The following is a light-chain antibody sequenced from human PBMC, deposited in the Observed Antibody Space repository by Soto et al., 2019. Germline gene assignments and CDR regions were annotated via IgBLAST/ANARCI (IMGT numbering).Light chain of an antibody. CDR2: GAS. J-gene: IGKJ1*01. CDR3: QQYGSSRWT. V-gene: IGKV3-20*01. Sequence: EKVLTQSPGTLSLSPGGRATLSCRASQSVSRNYLAWYQQKPGQAPRLLVYGASSRATGIPDRFSGSGSGTDFTLTISRLEPEDFAVYYCQQYGSSRWTFGQGTKVEIK. CDR1: QSVSRNY.